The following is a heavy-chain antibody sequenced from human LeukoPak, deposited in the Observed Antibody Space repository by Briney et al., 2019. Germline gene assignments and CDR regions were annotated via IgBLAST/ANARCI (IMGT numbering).Heavy chain of an antibody. CDR1: GFTFSSYS. D-gene: IGHD3-10*01. V-gene: IGHV3-48*01. CDR3: ARAGYGSGSY. CDR2: ISSSSSTI. Sequence: GGSLRLSCAAYGFTFSSYSMNWVRQAPGKGLEWVSYISSSSSTIYYADSVKGRFTISRDNAKNSLYLQMNSLRAEDTAVYYCARAGYGSGSYWGQGTLVTVSS. J-gene: IGHJ4*02.